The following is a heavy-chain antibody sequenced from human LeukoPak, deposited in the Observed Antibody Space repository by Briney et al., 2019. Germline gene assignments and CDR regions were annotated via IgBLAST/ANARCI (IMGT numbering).Heavy chain of an antibody. CDR3: ARHRPGYSGGPYYFDS. Sequence: GKSLKISCEGSLYSFTNYWIAWVRQMPGKGLEWMGIIYPSDSDTIYSPSFQGQVTISADRSIDTAYLQWSSLKASDTAIYYCARHRPGYSGGPYYFDSWGQGTPVTVSS. CDR1: LYSFTNYW. D-gene: IGHD6-19*01. J-gene: IGHJ4*02. V-gene: IGHV5-51*01. CDR2: IYPSDSDT.